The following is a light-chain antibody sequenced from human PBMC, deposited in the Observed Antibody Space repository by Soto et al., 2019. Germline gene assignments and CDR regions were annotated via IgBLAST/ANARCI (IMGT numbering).Light chain of an antibody. CDR1: QGIRNY. Sequence: DIQMTQSPSSLSASVGDRVTISCRASQGIRNYVVWYQQRPGKVPKLLIYAASTLHSGVPSRFSGSGSGTDFTLTISSLQPEDVATYYCQKYNSVPSFGGGTKVEIK. CDR3: QKYNSVPS. V-gene: IGKV1-27*01. J-gene: IGKJ4*01. CDR2: AAS.